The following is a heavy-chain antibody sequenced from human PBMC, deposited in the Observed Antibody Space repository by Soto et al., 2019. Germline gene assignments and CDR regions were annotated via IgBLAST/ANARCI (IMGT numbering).Heavy chain of an antibody. J-gene: IGHJ4*02. CDR1: GFTFSSYA. CDR3: ARTIGYSSGLLGYFDH. D-gene: IGHD6-19*01. Sequence: GGSLRLSCAASGFTFSSYAMSWVRQAPGKGLEWVSAISGSGGSTYYADSVKGRFTISRDNSKNTLYLQMNSLRAEDTAVYYCARTIGYSSGLLGYFDHWGQGTLVTVSS. CDR2: ISGSGGST. V-gene: IGHV3-23*01.